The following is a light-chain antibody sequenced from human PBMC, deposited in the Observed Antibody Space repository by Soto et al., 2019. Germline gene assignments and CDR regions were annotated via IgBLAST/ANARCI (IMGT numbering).Light chain of an antibody. J-gene: IGKJ2*01. V-gene: IGKV1-9*01. CDR1: QGISSY. Sequence: DIPLTQSPSFLSASVGDRVTITCRASQGISSYLAWYQQKPGKAPKLLIYAASTLQSGVPSRFSGSGSGTEFTLTISSLQPEDFATYYCQQLNSYPMYTFGQGTKLEI. CDR2: AAS. CDR3: QQLNSYPMYT.